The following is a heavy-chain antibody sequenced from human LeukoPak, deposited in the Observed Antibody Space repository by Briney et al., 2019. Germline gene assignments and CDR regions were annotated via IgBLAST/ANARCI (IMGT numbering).Heavy chain of an antibody. CDR3: ARDGYCSGGSCYSAY. Sequence: SVKVSCKASGGTFSSYANSWVRQAPGQGLEWMGGIIPIFGTANYAQKFQGRVTITADESTSTAYMELSSLRSEDTAVYYCARDGYCSGGSCYSAYWGQGTLVTVSS. J-gene: IGHJ4*02. D-gene: IGHD2-15*01. CDR1: GGTFSSYA. CDR2: IIPIFGTA. V-gene: IGHV1-69*13.